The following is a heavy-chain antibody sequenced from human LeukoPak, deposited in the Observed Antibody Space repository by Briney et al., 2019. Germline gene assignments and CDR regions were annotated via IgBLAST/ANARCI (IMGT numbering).Heavy chain of an antibody. J-gene: IGHJ6*03. CDR1: GFTFGDNP. Sequence: PGRSLRLSCTASGFTFGDNPLNWVRQAPGKGLEWVGLIRSDRYGGTSEYVASVNGRFSISRDDSRNILYLEMNSLRNEDTAVYFCTWISSSPAALYYYYMDVWGKGIPVTVSS. V-gene: IGHV3-49*04. D-gene: IGHD6-6*01. CDR3: TWISSSPAALYYYYMDV. CDR2: IRSDRYGGTS.